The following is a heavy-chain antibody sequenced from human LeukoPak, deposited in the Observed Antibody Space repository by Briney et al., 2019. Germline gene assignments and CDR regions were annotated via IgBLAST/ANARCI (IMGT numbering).Heavy chain of an antibody. CDR2: LSGSGGTT. J-gene: IGHJ4*02. V-gene: IGHV3-23*01. Sequence: GGSLRLSCSASGFTFSSYGMSWVRQAPGKGLEWVSALSGSGGTTYYGDSVKGRFTISRDNSKNTMYLQMNSLRAEDTAVYYCAKDRVGAMLYFDYWGQGTLVTVSS. D-gene: IGHD1-26*01. CDR1: GFTFSSYG. CDR3: AKDRVGAMLYFDY.